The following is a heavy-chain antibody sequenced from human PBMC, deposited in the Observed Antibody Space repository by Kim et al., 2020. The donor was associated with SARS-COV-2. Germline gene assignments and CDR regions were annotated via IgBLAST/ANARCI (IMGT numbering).Heavy chain of an antibody. D-gene: IGHD2-21*01. Sequence: GGSLRLSCAGSGFTFSNAWLSWVRQAPGKGLEWVGPIRSNSDSAKTDYAAPVRFSFSISRDDTKHTLYLQMRSLQTEDTAVYYCTPFPVRLLSAFDIWV. CDR3: TPFPVRLLSAFDI. V-gene: IGHV3-15*01. CDR2: IRSNSDSAKT. J-gene: IGHJ3*02. CDR1: GFTFSNAW.